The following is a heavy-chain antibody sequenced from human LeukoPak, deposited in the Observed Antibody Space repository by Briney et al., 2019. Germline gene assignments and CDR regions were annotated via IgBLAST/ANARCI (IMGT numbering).Heavy chain of an antibody. CDR3: ATAPHRFYDSSGYPPL. D-gene: IGHD3-22*01. Sequence: ASVKVSCTVSGYTLTELSMHWVRQAPGKGLEWMGGFDPEDGETIYAQKFQGRVTMTEDTSTDTAYMELSSLRSEDTAVYYCATAPHRFYDSSGYPPLWGQGTLVTVSS. V-gene: IGHV1-24*01. CDR1: GYTLTELS. J-gene: IGHJ4*02. CDR2: FDPEDGET.